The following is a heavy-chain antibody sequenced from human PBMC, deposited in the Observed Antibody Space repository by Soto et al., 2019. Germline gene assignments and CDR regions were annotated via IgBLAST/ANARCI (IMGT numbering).Heavy chain of an antibody. V-gene: IGHV3-23*01. J-gene: IGHJ4*02. D-gene: IGHD6-13*01. CDR3: AKDEANYGSSWVFDY. Sequence: PVVPLIHSCGASEVPFSSYAMSWVRKTPGKGLEWVSAIIGSGGSTYYADSVKGRFTISRDNSKNTLYLQMNSLRAEDTAVYYCAKDEANYGSSWVFDYWGQGTLVTVSS. CDR2: IIGSGGST. CDR1: EVPFSSYA.